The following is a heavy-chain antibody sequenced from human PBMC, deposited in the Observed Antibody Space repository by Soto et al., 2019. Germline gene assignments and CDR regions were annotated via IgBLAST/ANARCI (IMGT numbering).Heavy chain of an antibody. CDR2: INAGNGNT. V-gene: IGHV1-3*01. CDR1: GYTFTSYA. Sequence: QVQLVQSGAEVKKPGASVKVSCKASGYTFTSYAMHWVRQAPGQRLEWMGWINAGNGNTKYSQKFQGRVTITRDTSASTDYMELSILRSEDTAVYYCARDPGYSYGYHWGQGTLVTVSS. CDR3: ARDPGYSYGYH. D-gene: IGHD5-18*01. J-gene: IGHJ5*02.